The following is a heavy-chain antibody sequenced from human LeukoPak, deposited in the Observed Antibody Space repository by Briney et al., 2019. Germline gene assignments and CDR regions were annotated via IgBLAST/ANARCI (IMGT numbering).Heavy chain of an antibody. J-gene: IGHJ4*02. CDR1: GGSISSSSYY. D-gene: IGHD6-13*01. CDR3: ARRAQSSSWSFDY. V-gene: IGHV4-39*01. Sequence: SETLSLTCTVSGGSISSSSYYWGWIRQPPGKGLEWIGSIYYSGSTYYNPSLKSRVTISVDTSKNQFSLKLSSVTAADTAVYYRARRAQSSSWSFDYWGQGTLVTVSS. CDR2: IYYSGST.